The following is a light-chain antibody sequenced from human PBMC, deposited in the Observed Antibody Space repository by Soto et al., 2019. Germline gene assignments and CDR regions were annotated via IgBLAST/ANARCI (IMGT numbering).Light chain of an antibody. V-gene: IGKV3-20*01. CDR2: GAS. J-gene: IGKJ2*01. Sequence: ELVLTQSPGNLSLSPGERATLSCRASQSVSSSYLAWYQQKPGQAPRLLIYGASSRATGIPDRFSGSGSGTDFTLTISRLEPEDFAVYYCQQYGSSHTFGQGTKLEIK. CDR1: QSVSSSY. CDR3: QQYGSSHT.